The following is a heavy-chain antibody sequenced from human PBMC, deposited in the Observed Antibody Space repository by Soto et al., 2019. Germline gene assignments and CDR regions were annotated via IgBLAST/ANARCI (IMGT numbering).Heavy chain of an antibody. V-gene: IGHV3-66*01. D-gene: IGHD2-8*01. Sequence: EVQLVESGGGLVQPGGSLRLSCAASGFSVSDNYMNWVRQAPGKGLEWVSVIYSSGDTYYADPVKGRLTISRDNSRNTLYLQINDLRFEDTAIYYRARDPGYGRGVSFDPWGQGIPVTVSS. J-gene: IGHJ5*02. CDR2: IYSSGDT. CDR1: GFSVSDNY. CDR3: ARDPGYGRGVSFDP.